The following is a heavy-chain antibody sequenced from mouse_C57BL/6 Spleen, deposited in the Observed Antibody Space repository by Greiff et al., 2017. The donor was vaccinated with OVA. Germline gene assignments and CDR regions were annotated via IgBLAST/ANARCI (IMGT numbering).Heavy chain of an antibody. V-gene: IGHV5-9-1*02. CDR1: GFTFSSYA. J-gene: IGHJ4*01. CDR2: ISSGGDYI. CDR3: TRDTLQGAMDY. Sequence: EVQVVESGEGLVKPGGSLKLSCAASGFTFSSYAMSWVRQTPEKRLEWVAYISSGGDYIYYADTVKGRFTISRDNARNTLYLQMSSLKSEDTAMYYCTRDTLQGAMDYWGQGTSVTVSS.